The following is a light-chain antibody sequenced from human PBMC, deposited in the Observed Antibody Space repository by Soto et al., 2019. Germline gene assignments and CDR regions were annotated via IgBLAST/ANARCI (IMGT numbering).Light chain of an antibody. J-gene: IGKJ1*01. CDR2: ATS. Sequence: AIQMTQSPSSLSASVGDRVTITCRASQDIRNDLGWYQQKPGKAPNLLIYATSSLQSGVPSRFSGSGSGTDFTLTISSLQPEDFATYYCLKNYNYPWTFGQGTRVEIK. V-gene: IGKV1-6*01. CDR1: QDIRND. CDR3: LKNYNYPWT.